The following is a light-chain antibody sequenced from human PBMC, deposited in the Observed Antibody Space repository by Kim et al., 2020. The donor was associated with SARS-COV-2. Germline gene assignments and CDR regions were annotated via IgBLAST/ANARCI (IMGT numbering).Light chain of an antibody. V-gene: IGLV3-1*01. J-gene: IGLJ2*01. CDR2: QDN. Sequence: SYELTQPPSVSVAPGQTASITCSGNKLGDRFASWYQQKPGQSPVLVIYQDNKRPSGTPERFSGSSSGNTATLTISGTQATDEADYYCQAWDSSTVVFGGGTKLTVL. CDR3: QAWDSSTVV. CDR1: KLGDRF.